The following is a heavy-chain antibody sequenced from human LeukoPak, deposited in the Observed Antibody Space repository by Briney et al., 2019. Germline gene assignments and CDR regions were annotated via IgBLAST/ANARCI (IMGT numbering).Heavy chain of an antibody. CDR3: ARDLDYVTSDYQYNAFHL. CDR2: ISSNGSYT. Sequence: GGSQTLFCTPSGYSLSDYYMRWLRQAPGKGLEWVSYISSNGSYTNYADSVKGRFTISRDNANNSLFLQMNSLRAEDTAVYYCARDLDYVTSDYQYNAFHLSGARTMFTVSS. D-gene: IGHD3-22*01. CDR1: GYSLSDYY. V-gene: IGHV3-11*05. J-gene: IGHJ3*01.